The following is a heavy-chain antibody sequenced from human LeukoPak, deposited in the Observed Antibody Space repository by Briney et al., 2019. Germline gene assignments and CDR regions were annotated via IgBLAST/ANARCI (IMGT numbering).Heavy chain of an antibody. J-gene: IGHJ4*02. CDR2: ISSGSIEI. V-gene: IGHV3-21*01. Sequence: GGSLRLSCAASEFTFSSYRMDWVRQAPGKGLEWVASISSGSIEIYYADAVKGRFTISRDNAKNSLYLQMSSLRGEDTAVYYCARGGYSHYDYWGPGTLVTVSS. CDR1: EFTFSSYR. D-gene: IGHD6-13*01. CDR3: ARGGYSHYDY.